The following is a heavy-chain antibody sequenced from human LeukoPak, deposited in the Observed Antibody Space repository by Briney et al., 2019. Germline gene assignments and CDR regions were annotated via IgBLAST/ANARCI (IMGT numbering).Heavy chain of an antibody. CDR2: INAGNGNT. V-gene: IGHV1-3*01. J-gene: IGHJ5*02. Sequence: ASVKVSCKASGYTFTSYAMHWVRQAPGQRLEWMGWINAGNGNTKYSQKFQGRVTMTTDTSTSTAYMELRSLRSDDTAVYYCARAVVTAQLDWFDPWGQGTLVTVSS. D-gene: IGHD2-21*02. CDR3: ARAVVTAQLDWFDP. CDR1: GYTFTSYA.